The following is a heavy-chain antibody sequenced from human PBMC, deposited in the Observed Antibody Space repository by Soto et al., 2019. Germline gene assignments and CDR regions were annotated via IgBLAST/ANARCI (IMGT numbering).Heavy chain of an antibody. Sequence: SETLSLTCAVSGGSISSGGYSWNWIRQPPGEGLEWIGYIYQSGSTHYNPSLKGRVTISVDRSKNQFSLKLSSVTAADTAVYYCARDQREGNWFDPWGHGTLVTVSS. CDR2: IYQSGST. CDR1: GGSISSGGYS. CDR3: ARDQREGNWFDP. J-gene: IGHJ5*02. V-gene: IGHV4-30-2*01.